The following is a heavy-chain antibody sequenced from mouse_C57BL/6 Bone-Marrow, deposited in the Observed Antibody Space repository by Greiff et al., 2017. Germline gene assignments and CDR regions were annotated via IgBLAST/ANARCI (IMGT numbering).Heavy chain of an antibody. Sequence: QVQLQQSGAELVRPGTSVKMSCKASGYTFTNYWIGWAKQRPGHGLEWIGDIYPGGGYTNYNEKFKGKATLTADKSSSTAYMQVSSLTSEDSAIYYCARWAAHYFDYWGQGTTLTVSS. CDR1: GYTFTNYW. V-gene: IGHV1-63*01. CDR2: IYPGGGYT. J-gene: IGHJ2*01. CDR3: ARWAAHYFDY.